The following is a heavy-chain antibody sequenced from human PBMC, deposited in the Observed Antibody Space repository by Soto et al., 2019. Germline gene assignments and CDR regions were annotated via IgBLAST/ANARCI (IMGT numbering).Heavy chain of an antibody. J-gene: IGHJ4*02. V-gene: IGHV4-34*01. CDR1: GGSFSGYY. CDR3: ARGGGGATVFDY. D-gene: IGHD3-16*01. Sequence: QVQLQQWGAGLLKPSETLSLTCAVYGGSFSGYYWSWIRQPPGKGLEWIGEINHSGSTNYNPSLKSRVTISVDTSENQFSLKLSSVTAADTAVYYCARGGGGATVFDYWGQGTLVTVSS. CDR2: INHSGST.